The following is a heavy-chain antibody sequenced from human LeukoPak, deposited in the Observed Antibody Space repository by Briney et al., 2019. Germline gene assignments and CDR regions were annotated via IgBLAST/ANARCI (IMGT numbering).Heavy chain of an antibody. Sequence: ASVKVSCKASGYTFISYYMHWVRQAPGQGLEWMGIINPSGGSTSYTQKFQGRVTMTRDMSTSTVYMELSSLRSEDTAVYYCARVEDYDSSGYVFDYWGQGTLVTVSS. V-gene: IGHV1-46*01. D-gene: IGHD3-22*01. CDR1: GYTFISYY. J-gene: IGHJ4*02. CDR2: INPSGGST. CDR3: ARVEDYDSSGYVFDY.